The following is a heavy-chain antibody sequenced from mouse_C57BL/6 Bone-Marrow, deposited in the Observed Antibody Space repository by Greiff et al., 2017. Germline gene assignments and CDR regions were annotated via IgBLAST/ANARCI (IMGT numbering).Heavy chain of an antibody. CDR3: SGSRYYYGSSPYFDV. Sequence: VQLQQPGAELVKPGASVKMSCKASGYTFTSYWITWVKQRPGQGLEWIGDIYPGSGSTNYNEKFKSKATLTVDTSSSTAYMQLSSLTSEDSAVYYYSGSRYYYGSSPYFDVWGKGTTVTVSS. CDR1: GYTFTSYW. CDR2: IYPGSGST. V-gene: IGHV1-55*01. J-gene: IGHJ1*03. D-gene: IGHD1-1*01.